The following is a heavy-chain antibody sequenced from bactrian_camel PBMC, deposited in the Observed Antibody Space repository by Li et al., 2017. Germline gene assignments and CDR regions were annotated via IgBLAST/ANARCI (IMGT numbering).Heavy chain of an antibody. Sequence: HVQLVESGGDSVQAGNPPRLSCTFRGYTYAAICMGWFRQAPGKQREAVAAIYTRGRGEYYADSVKGRFTFSRDNAKNTLYLQMSSLEPEDTAMYYCAASQPSVHGCGSWRLSSDGIFRYWGQGTQVTVS. J-gene: IGHJ6*01. D-gene: IGHD3*01. CDR2: IYTRGRGE. V-gene: IGHV3S54*01. CDR1: GYTYAAIC. CDR3: AASQPSVHGCGSWRLSSDGIFRY.